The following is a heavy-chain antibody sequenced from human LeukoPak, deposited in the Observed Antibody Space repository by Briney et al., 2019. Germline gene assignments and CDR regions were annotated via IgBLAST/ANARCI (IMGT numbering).Heavy chain of an antibody. CDR1: GYIFTGYY. Sequence: ASVRASCKASGYIFTGYYMHWVRQAPGQGLEWMGRINPNSGDTNYAQKFQGRVTMTRDTSISTAYMELSRLRSDDTAVFYCARGSSTGWNFGYWGQGTLVTVSS. V-gene: IGHV1-2*06. J-gene: IGHJ4*02. D-gene: IGHD6-19*01. CDR3: ARGSSTGWNFGY. CDR2: INPNSGDT.